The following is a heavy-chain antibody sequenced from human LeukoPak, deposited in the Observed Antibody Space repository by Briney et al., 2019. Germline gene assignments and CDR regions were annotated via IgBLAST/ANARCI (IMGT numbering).Heavy chain of an antibody. CDR3: AKDPSHEGTATDY. Sequence: TGGSLRLSCAASGFTFSSYAMSWVRQAPGKGLEWVSAISGSGGSTYYADSVKGRFTISRDNSKNTLYLQMNSLRAEDTAVYYCAKDPSHEGTATDYWGQGTLVTVSS. V-gene: IGHV3-23*01. CDR1: GFTFSSYA. J-gene: IGHJ4*02. CDR2: ISGSGGST.